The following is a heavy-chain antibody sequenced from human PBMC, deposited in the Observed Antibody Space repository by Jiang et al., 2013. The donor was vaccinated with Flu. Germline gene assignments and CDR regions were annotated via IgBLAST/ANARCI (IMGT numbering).Heavy chain of an antibody. CDR1: GGSISSSSYY. CDR3: ARYSSGSFQNFDY. Sequence: GPGLVKPSETLSLTCTVSGGSISSSSYYWGWIRQPPGKGLEWIGSIYYSGSTYYNPSLKSRVTISVDTSKNQFSLKLSSVTAADTAVYYCARYSSGSFQNFDYWGQGTLVTVSS. D-gene: IGHD6-19*01. CDR2: IYYSGST. J-gene: IGHJ4*02. V-gene: IGHV4-39*01.